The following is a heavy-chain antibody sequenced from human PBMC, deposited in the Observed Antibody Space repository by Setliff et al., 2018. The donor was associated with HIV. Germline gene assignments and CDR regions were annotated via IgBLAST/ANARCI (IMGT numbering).Heavy chain of an antibody. CDR3: ARESLNLGELSSNPDASDI. CDR2: VRHGGST. CDR1: RDSITNNYW. J-gene: IGHJ3*02. D-gene: IGHD3-16*02. V-gene: IGHV4-4*02. Sequence: SETLSLTCSVSRDSITNNYWWSWVRQPPGKGLEWIGEVRHGGSTNYNPFLKSRVTISVDTSKNQFSLKLSSVTAADTAVYYCARESLNLGELSSNPDASDIWGQGTMVTVSS.